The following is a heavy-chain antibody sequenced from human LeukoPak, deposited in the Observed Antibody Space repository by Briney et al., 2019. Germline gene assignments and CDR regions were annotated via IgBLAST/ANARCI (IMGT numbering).Heavy chain of an antibody. Sequence: SETLSLTCSVSGFSINTNYYWGWVRQPPGRGLEWIGTLFHSGDIFDNPSLRSRVTMSVDTSKNHFMLKLTSVTAADTAVYYCARSWGNLYYFDYWGQGALVTVP. CDR1: GFSINTNYY. CDR3: ARSWGNLYYFDY. J-gene: IGHJ4*02. CDR2: LFHSGDI. V-gene: IGHV4-38-2*01. D-gene: IGHD3-16*01.